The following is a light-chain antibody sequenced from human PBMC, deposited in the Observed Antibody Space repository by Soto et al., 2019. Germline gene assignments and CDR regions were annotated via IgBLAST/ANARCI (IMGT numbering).Light chain of an antibody. CDR1: QSVSSY. J-gene: IGKJ5*01. CDR3: QQRQYWPPIT. CDR2: DTS. V-gene: IGKV3-11*01. Sequence: VLTQSPATLSFSPGERATLSCRASQSVSSYLAWYQQKPGQAPRLLIYDTSNRATGVPARFSGSGSGTDFTLTISSLEPEDCAIYYCQQRQYWPPITFGQGTRLEMK.